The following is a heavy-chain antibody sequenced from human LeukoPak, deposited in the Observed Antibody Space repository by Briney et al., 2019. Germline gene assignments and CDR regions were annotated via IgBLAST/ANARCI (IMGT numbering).Heavy chain of an antibody. Sequence: PGGSLRLSCAASGFTFSSYGMSWVRQAPGKGLEWVGFIRSKTYGGTTEYAASVKGRFTISRDDSKSIAYLQMNSLKTEDTAVYYCTRDLDFYDSGSHSYYYYYMDVWGKGTTVTVSS. D-gene: IGHD3-10*01. V-gene: IGHV3-49*04. CDR2: IRSKTYGGTT. J-gene: IGHJ6*03. CDR3: TRDLDFYDSGSHSYYYYYMDV. CDR1: GFTFSSYG.